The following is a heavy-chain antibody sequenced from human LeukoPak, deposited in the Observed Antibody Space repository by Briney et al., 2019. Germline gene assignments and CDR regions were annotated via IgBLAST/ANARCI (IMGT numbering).Heavy chain of an antibody. Sequence: GGSLRLSCAASGFTFSSSAMSWGRQAPGKGLGWVSAISNNGDYTYYADSVQGRFTISRDNSKSTQCLQMNSLRADDTAVYYCEVLADYWGQGTLVTVSS. CDR1: GFTFSSSA. V-gene: IGHV3-23*01. CDR3: EVLADY. CDR2: ISNNGDYT. J-gene: IGHJ4*02.